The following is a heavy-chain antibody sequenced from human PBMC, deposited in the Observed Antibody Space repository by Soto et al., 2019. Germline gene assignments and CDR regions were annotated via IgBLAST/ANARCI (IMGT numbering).Heavy chain of an antibody. CDR1: GGSISTYY. D-gene: IGHD4-17*01. V-gene: IGHV4-59*01. CDR3: ARGFNYGDYVR. CDR2: IYYSGST. J-gene: IGHJ4*02. Sequence: SSETLSLTCTVSGGSISTYYWSWIRQPPGKGLEWMGYIYYSGSTNYNPSLKSRVTISVDTSKNQFSLKLSSVTAADTAVYYCARGFNYGDYVRWGQGTLVTVSS.